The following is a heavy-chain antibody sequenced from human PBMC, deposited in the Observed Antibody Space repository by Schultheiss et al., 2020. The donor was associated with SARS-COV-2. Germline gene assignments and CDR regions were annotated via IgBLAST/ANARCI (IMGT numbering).Heavy chain of an antibody. V-gene: IGHV4-34*01. CDR2: INHSGST. Sequence: SETLSLTCTVSGGSISSYYWSWIRQPPGKGLEWIGEINHSGSTYYNPSLKSRVTISVDTSKNQFSLKLSSVTAADTAVYYCARTLSGYDLVDAFDIWGQGTMVTVSS. J-gene: IGHJ3*02. CDR3: ARTLSGYDLVDAFDI. D-gene: IGHD5-12*01. CDR1: GGSISSYY.